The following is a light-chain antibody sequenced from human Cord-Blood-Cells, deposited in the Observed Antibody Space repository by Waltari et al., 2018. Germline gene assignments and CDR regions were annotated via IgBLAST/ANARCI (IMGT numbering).Light chain of an antibody. V-gene: IGLV2-11*01. Sequence: QSALTQPRSESGSPGQSVTISCTGTSSDVGGYNYVFWYQQHPGKAPKLMIYDVSKRPSGVPDRFSGSKSGNTASLTISGLQAEDEADYYCCSYAGSYTLVFGGGTKLTVL. CDR2: DVS. CDR3: CSYAGSYTLV. CDR1: SSDVGGYNY. J-gene: IGLJ2*01.